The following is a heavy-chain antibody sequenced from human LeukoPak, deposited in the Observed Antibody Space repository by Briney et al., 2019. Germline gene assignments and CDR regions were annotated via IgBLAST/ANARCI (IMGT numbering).Heavy chain of an antibody. CDR1: GFTVSSNY. Sequence: PGGSLRLSCAASGFTVSSNYMSWVRQAPGKGLEWVSVIYSGGSTYYADSVKGKFTISRDNSKNTLYLQMNSLRAEDTAVYYCARDRPDSSGYYYWGQGTLVTVSS. V-gene: IGHV3-66*01. D-gene: IGHD3-22*01. CDR3: ARDRPDSSGYYY. J-gene: IGHJ4*02. CDR2: IYSGGST.